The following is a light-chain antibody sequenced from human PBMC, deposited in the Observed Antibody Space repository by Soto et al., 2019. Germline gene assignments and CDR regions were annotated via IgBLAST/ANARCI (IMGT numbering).Light chain of an antibody. J-gene: IGKJ1*01. Sequence: IQVTPSPSPLSASGGGPVPITWRASPHIDYWVAWYQQGSGEAPRLLISEASTLESGVPSRFSGSGSGTEFSLTINKLRPDDFATYYCQQYDSFWTFGHGTKVE. CDR1: PHIDYW. CDR2: EAS. V-gene: IGKV1-5*01. CDR3: QQYDSFWT.